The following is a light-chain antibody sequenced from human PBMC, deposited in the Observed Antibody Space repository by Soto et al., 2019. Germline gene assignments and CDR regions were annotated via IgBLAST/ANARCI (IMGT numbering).Light chain of an antibody. J-gene: IGKJ2*01. CDR3: QQSNNWPYT. CDR1: QRVSHN. V-gene: IGKV3-15*01. CDR2: GAS. Sequence: EILMTQSPATLSVSPGERATLSCRASQRVSHNLAWYQQKPGQAPRLLFYGASTRATGIPARFSGSGSGTDFTLTISSLQSEDFAVYYCQQSNNWPYTFGQGTKLEI.